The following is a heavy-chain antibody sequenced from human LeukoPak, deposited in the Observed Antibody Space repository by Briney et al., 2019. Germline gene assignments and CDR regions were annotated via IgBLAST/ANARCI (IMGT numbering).Heavy chain of an antibody. D-gene: IGHD2-21*02. CDR2: INAHNGDT. J-gene: IGHJ4*02. CDR1: GYTFINYA. Sequence: VASVKVSRTASGYTFINYAIHWVRQAPGQRLEWMGWINAHNGDTKYSQKFQGRVAITRDTSANIVYMELSTLRFGDTAVYYCARGSTSDWPLEYWGRGILVTVSS. V-gene: IGHV1-3*01. CDR3: ARGSTSDWPLEY.